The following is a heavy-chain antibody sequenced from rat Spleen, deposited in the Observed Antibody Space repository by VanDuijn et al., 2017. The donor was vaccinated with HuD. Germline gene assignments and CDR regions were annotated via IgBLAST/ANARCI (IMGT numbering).Heavy chain of an antibody. CDR1: GFTFSNYY. J-gene: IGHJ3*01. CDR3: ATAGSRISRFAY. V-gene: IGHV5-25*01. D-gene: IGHD2-7*01. CDR2: ISTGGRT. Sequence: EVQLVESGGGLVQPGRSMKLSCAASGFTFSNYYMAWVRQAPTKGLEWVASISTGGRTYYPDSVKGRFTISRDNAKSTLYLQMDSLRSEDTATYYCATAGSRISRFAYWGQGTLVTVSS.